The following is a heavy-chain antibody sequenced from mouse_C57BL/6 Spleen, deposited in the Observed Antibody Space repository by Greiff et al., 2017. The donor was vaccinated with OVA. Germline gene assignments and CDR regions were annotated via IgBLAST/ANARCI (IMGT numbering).Heavy chain of an antibody. CDR1: GFSLTSYA. CDR2: IWTGGGT. D-gene: IGHD2-3*01. Sequence: VQVVESGPGLVAPSQSLSITCTVSGFSLTSYAISWVRQPPGKGLEWLGVIWTGGGTNYNSALKSRLSISKDNSKSQVFLKMNSLQTDDTARYYCARTLYDGYYWYFDVWGTGTTVTVSS. CDR3: ARTLYDGYYWYFDV. J-gene: IGHJ1*03. V-gene: IGHV2-9-1*01.